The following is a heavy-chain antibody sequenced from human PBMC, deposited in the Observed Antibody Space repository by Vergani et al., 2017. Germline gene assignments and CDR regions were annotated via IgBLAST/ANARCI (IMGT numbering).Heavy chain of an antibody. V-gene: IGHV3-23*01. CDR2: ISGSGGST. J-gene: IGHJ4*02. Sequence: EVQLLESGGGLVQPGGSLRLSCAASGFTFSSYAMSWVRQAPGKGLEWVSAISGSGGSTYYADSVKGRFTISRDSSKNTLCLQMNSLGAEDPAVYYWAKDQAYSSGWEFDYWGQGTLVTVSS. CDR3: AKDQAYSSGWEFDY. D-gene: IGHD6-19*01. CDR1: GFTFSSYA.